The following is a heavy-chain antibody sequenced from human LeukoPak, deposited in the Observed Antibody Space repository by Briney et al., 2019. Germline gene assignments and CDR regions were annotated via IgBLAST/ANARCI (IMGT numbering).Heavy chain of an antibody. Sequence: SETLSLTCTVSGGSISSYYWSWIRQPPGKGLEWIGYIYYSGSTYYNPSLRSRVTISVDTSKNQFSLKLSSVTAADTAFYYCARYIVSYPHDAFDIWGQGTMVTVSS. V-gene: IGHV4-59*01. D-gene: IGHD1-26*01. CDR3: ARYIVSYPHDAFDI. CDR1: GGSISSYY. J-gene: IGHJ3*02. CDR2: IYYSGST.